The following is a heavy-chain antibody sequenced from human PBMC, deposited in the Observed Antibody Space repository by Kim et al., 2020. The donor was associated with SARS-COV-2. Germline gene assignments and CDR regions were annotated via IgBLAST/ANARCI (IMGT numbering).Heavy chain of an antibody. CDR2: FDPEDGET. CDR1: GYTLTELS. Sequence: ASVKVSCKVSGYTLTELSMHWVRQAPGKGLEWMGGFDPEDGETIYAQKLQGRVTMTEDTSTDTAYMALSSLRSEDTAVYYCATGHYDFWSGLDYWGQGTLVTVSS. J-gene: IGHJ4*02. V-gene: IGHV1-24*01. CDR3: ATGHYDFWSGLDY. D-gene: IGHD3-3*01.